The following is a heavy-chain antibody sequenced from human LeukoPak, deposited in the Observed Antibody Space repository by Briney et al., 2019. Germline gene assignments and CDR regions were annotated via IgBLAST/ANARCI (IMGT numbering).Heavy chain of an antibody. Sequence: PSQTLSLTCTVSGGSISSGSYYWSWIRQPAGKGLEWIGRIYTSGSTNYNPSLKSRVTISVDTSKNQFSLKLSSVTAADTAVYYCASWYSSGGIDYWGQGTLVTVSS. D-gene: IGHD6-25*01. J-gene: IGHJ4*02. CDR2: IYTSGST. CDR1: GGSISSGSYY. V-gene: IGHV4-61*02. CDR3: ASWYSSGGIDY.